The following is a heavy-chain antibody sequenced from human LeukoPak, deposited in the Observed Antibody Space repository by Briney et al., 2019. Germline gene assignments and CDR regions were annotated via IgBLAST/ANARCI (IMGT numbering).Heavy chain of an antibody. CDR1: GFTFSNYA. D-gene: IGHD5-24*01. CDR3: AKQFVDI. CDR2: ISGSGDDP. Sequence: GGSLRLSCEASGFTFSNYAMNWVRQAPGKGLEWVSSISGSGDDPSYADSVKGRFTISRDNSRNTLYLQMNSLGAEDTAVYYCAKQFVDIWGQGTLVTVSS. V-gene: IGHV3-23*01. J-gene: IGHJ5*02.